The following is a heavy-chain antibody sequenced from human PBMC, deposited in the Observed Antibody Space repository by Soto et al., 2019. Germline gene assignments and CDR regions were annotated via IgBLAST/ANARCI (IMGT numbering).Heavy chain of an antibody. CDR1: GGSIRSGGYY. V-gene: IGHV4-31*03. CDR2: IYYSGST. D-gene: IGHD1-7*01. J-gene: IGHJ4*02. CDR3: ARGGRTLIXY. Sequence: SETLSLTCTVSGGSIRSGGYYWSWIRQHLGKGLEWIGYIYYSGSTYYNPSLKSRVTISVDTSKNQFSLKLSSVTAADTAVYYCARGGRTLIXYWGQRTLVXVSS.